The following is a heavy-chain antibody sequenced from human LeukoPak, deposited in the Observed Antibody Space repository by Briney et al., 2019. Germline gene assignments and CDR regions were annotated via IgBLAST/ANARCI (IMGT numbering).Heavy chain of an antibody. V-gene: IGHV3-9*01. CDR2: ISWNSGSI. D-gene: IGHD3-22*01. J-gene: IGHJ4*02. CDR3: AKALYTMIVVAFDY. Sequence: PGRSLRLSCAASGFTFDDYAMHWVRQAPGKGLEWVSGISWNSGSIGYADSVKGRFTISRDNAKNSLYLQMNSLRAEDTALYYCAKALYTMIVVAFDYWGQGTLVTVSS. CDR1: GFTFDDYA.